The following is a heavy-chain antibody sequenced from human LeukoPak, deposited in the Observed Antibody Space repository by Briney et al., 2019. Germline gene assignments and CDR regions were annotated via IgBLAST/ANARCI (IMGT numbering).Heavy chain of an antibody. Sequence: PGGSLRLSCAASGFTFSSYEMNWVRQAPGKGLEWVSYISSSGSTIYYADSVKGRFTISRDNAKSSLYLQMNSLRAEDTAVYYCARGRGDYFDYWGQGTLVTVSS. CDR3: ARGRGDYFDY. J-gene: IGHJ4*02. D-gene: IGHD3-16*01. V-gene: IGHV3-48*03. CDR1: GFTFSSYE. CDR2: ISSSGSTI.